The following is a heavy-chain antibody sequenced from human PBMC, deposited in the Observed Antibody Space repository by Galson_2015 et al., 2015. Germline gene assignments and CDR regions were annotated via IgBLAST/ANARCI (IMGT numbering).Heavy chain of an antibody. CDR3: ARACLPCSGDSCYSIHRGFDY. CDR2: MSGSGTTT. V-gene: IGHV3-23*01. J-gene: IGHJ4*02. D-gene: IGHD2-15*01. Sequence: SLRLSCAAVGFTFSNYAMNWVRQAPGKGLEWVSGMSGSGTTTYYANSVKGRFTISRDNSKNTLYLHMNSLRAEDTALYYCARACLPCSGDSCYSIHRGFDYWGQGTLVTVSS. CDR1: GFTFSNYA.